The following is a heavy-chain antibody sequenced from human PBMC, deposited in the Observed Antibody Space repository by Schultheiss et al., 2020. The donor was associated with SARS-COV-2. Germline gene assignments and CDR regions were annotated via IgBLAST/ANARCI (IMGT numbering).Heavy chain of an antibody. CDR2: ISNSGSTI. V-gene: IGHV3-48*03. CDR3: ARGLERN. J-gene: IGHJ4*02. CDR1: GFTFSSYA. D-gene: IGHD3-3*01. Sequence: GESLKISCAASGFTFSSYAMSWVRQAPGKGLEWISYISNSGSTIYYADSVKGRFTISRDNAKNSLYLQMNSLRAEDTAVYYCARGLERNWGQGTLVTVSS.